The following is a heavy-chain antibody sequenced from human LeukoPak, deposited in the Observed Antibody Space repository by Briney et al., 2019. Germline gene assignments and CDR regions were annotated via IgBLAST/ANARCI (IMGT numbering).Heavy chain of an antibody. CDR3: ARDGEDSSGYYIDY. CDR2: IYYSRST. V-gene: IGHV4-61*01. D-gene: IGHD3-22*01. J-gene: IGHJ4*02. Sequence: SETLSLTCTVSGGSVSSGSYYWSWIRQPPGKGLEWIGYIYYSRSTNYNPSLKSRVTISVDTSKNQFSLKLSSVTAADTAVYYCARDGEDSSGYYIDYWGQGTLVTVSS. CDR1: GGSVSSGSYY.